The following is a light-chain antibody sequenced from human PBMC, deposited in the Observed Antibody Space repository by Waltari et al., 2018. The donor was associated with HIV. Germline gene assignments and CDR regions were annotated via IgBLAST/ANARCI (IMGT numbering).Light chain of an antibody. CDR3: QQYGSSPLT. J-gene: IGKJ4*01. Sequence: ELVLTQSPGTLSLSPGARATLSCGASQSVNSSYLAWYQQKPGLAPRLLIYDSSSRVTGIPDRFSGSGSGTDFTLTISRLEPEDFAVYYCQQYGSSPLTFGGGTKVEIK. V-gene: IGKV3D-20*01. CDR1: QSVNSSY. CDR2: DSS.